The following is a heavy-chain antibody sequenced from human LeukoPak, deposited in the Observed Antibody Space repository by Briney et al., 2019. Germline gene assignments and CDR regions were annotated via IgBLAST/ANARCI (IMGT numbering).Heavy chain of an antibody. CDR2: IYYSGST. CDR1: GGSISTYF. J-gene: IGHJ4*02. CDR3: ARRGFSSGFYYFDY. V-gene: IGHV4-59*08. D-gene: IGHD6-19*01. Sequence: SETLSLTCTVSGGSISTYFWTWIRQPPGKGLELIGFIYYSGSTNYNPSLESRVTISVDTSKNQFSLKVTSVTAADTAVYYYARRGFSSGFYYFDYWGQGTLVTVSS.